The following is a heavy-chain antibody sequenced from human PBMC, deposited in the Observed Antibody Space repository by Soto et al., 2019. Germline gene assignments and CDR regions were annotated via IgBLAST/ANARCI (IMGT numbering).Heavy chain of an antibody. Sequence: ASVKVSCKASGYTFTSYDINWVRQATGQGLEWMGWMNPNSGNTGYAQKFQGRVTMTRNTSISTAYMELSSLRSEDTAVYYCARGGIALEDYYYYCMDDWGQGTTVTVSS. CDR1: GYTFTSYD. V-gene: IGHV1-8*01. CDR2: MNPNSGNT. D-gene: IGHD6-13*01. CDR3: ARGGIALEDYYYYCMDD. J-gene: IGHJ6*02.